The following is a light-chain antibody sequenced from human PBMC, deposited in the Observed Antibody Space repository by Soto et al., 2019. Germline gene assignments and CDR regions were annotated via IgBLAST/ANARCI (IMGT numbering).Light chain of an antibody. CDR1: QSISSN. CDR3: QQYSNWPET. V-gene: IGKV3-15*01. J-gene: IGKJ1*01. CDR2: DAS. Sequence: EIVMTQSPASLSVSPGDRASLSCRASQSISSNLAWYQQKPGQAPRLLIYDASTRATGIPARFSGGGSGTDFTLTISRLQSEDFAVYYCQQYSNWPETFGQGTKVEIK.